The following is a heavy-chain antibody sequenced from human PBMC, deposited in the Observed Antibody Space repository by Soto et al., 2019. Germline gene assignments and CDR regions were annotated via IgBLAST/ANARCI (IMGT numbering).Heavy chain of an antibody. CDR2: ISWNSGNI. CDR3: VRSKGGYSYGTPFDY. Sequence: DVQLEESGGALIQAGRSLRLSCAASGFTFDDYAMYWVRQVLGKGLEWVSSISWNSGNIGYADSVKGRFTTSRDNAKNSLYLQMNSLRPEDTALYYCVRSKGGYSYGTPFDYWGQGTLVTVSS. CDR1: GFTFDDYA. D-gene: IGHD5-18*01. J-gene: IGHJ4*02. V-gene: IGHV3-9*01.